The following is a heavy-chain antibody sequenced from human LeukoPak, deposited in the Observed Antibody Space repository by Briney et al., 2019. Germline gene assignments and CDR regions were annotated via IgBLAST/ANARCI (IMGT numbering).Heavy chain of an antibody. CDR2: ISSTTVYI. Sequence: PGGSLRLSCAASGFIFSSYAMHWVRQAPGKGLEWVSSISSTTVYIYYADSVKGRFTISRDNAKNSLYLQMNSLRAEDTAVYYCARGGSGNWNAPFDYWGQGTLVTVSS. D-gene: IGHD1-1*01. CDR1: GFIFSSYA. J-gene: IGHJ4*02. V-gene: IGHV3-21*01. CDR3: ARGGSGNWNAPFDY.